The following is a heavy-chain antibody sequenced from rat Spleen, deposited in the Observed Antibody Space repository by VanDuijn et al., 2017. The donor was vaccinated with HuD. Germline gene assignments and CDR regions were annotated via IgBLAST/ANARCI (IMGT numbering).Heavy chain of an antibody. D-gene: IGHD4-3*01. J-gene: IGHJ2*01. CDR2: ISYEGSST. CDR1: GFTFSDYY. CDR3: ARHRNSGYSYYFDY. V-gene: IGHV5-22*01. Sequence: EVQLVESGGGLVQPGRSLKLSCAASGFTFSDYYMAWVRQAPKKGLEWVASISYEGSSTYYGDSVKGRFTISRDNAKSTLYLQMNSLRSEDTATYYCARHRNSGYSYYFDYWGQGVMVTVSS.